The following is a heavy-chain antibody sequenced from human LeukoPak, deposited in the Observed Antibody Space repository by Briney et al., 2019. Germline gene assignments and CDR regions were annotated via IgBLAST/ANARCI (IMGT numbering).Heavy chain of an antibody. V-gene: IGHV3-21*01. J-gene: IGHJ3*02. Sequence: PGGSLRLSCAASGFTFSSYSMNWVRQAPGKGLEWVSSISSSSSYTYYADSVKGRFTISRDNAKNSLYLQMNSLRAEDTTVYYCARGVSPEGDDAFDIWGQGTMVTVSS. D-gene: IGHD5/OR15-5a*01. CDR1: GFTFSSYS. CDR3: ARGVSPEGDDAFDI. CDR2: ISSSSSYT.